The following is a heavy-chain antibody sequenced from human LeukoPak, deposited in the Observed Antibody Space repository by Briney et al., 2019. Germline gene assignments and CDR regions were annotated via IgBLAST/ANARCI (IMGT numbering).Heavy chain of an antibody. D-gene: IGHD6-19*01. CDR3: ARTAVAGTLLYYYYYGMDV. J-gene: IGHJ6*02. CDR2: MNPSSGNT. V-gene: IGHV1-8*01. CDR1: GYTFTSYD. Sequence: ASVKVSCKASGYTFTSYDINWVQQATRQGLEWMGWMNPSSGNTGYAQKFQGRVTMTRNTSISTAYMELSSLRSEDTAVYYCARTAVAGTLLYYYYYGMDVWGQGTTVTVSS.